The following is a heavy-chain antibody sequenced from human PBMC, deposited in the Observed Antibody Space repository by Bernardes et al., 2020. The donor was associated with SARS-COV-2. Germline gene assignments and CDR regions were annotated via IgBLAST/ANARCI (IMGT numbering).Heavy chain of an antibody. Sequence: GASLKISSKTSGYSFTSHWSAWVRPMPGKGLEWMGIIYPGDSDTIYTPSFQGQVTISADKSFSTTYLQWSSLRASDTAMYYCARRVDDYGDYWFDSWGQGTLVTVSS. V-gene: IGHV5-51*01. CDR3: ARRVDDYGDYWFDS. D-gene: IGHD4-17*01. CDR1: GYSFTSHW. J-gene: IGHJ5*01. CDR2: IYPGDSDT.